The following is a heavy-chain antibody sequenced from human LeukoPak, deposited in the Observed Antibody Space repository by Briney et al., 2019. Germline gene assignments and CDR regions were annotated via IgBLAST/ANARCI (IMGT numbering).Heavy chain of an antibody. CDR2: INHSGST. Sequence: PSETLSLTSAVYGGSFSGYYWSWIRQPPGKGLEWIREINHSGSTNYNPSLKSRVTISVDTSKNQFSLKLSSVTAADTAVYYCARSNLGYCSSTSCPDRNFDYWGQGTLVTVSS. V-gene: IGHV4-34*01. J-gene: IGHJ4*02. CDR3: ARSNLGYCSSTSCPDRNFDY. CDR1: GGSFSGYY. D-gene: IGHD2-2*01.